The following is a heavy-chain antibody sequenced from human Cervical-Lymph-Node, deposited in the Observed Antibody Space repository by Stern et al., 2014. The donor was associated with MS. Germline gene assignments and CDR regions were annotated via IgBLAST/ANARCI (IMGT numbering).Heavy chain of an antibody. Sequence: VQLVESGAEVKKPGASVKVSCDTSGFRFTDYYIHWVRQAPGQGLEGMGCINPKNGDTHSAQKFQGRFTMTRDTSSSTGYMELNSLKSDDTAMYYCGRGIKTFDPWGQGTLVTVSS. CDR1: GFRFTDYY. CDR3: GRGIKTFDP. CDR2: INPKNGDT. D-gene: IGHD5-24*01. J-gene: IGHJ5*02. V-gene: IGHV1-2*02.